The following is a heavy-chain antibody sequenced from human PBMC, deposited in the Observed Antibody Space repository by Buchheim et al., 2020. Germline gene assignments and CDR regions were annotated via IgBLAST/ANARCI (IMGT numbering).Heavy chain of an antibody. CDR3: ARNDLGYCVGGTCFFF. J-gene: IGHJ4*02. CDR2: VSYSGNT. CDR1: RVSVTSDDYY. D-gene: IGHD2-15*01. Sequence: QVRLQESGPGLVKPAETLSLTCTVSRVSVTSDDYYWNWIRQPPGKGLEWIGYVSYSGNTQYNPSMKSRATISMDTSKTQFSLKLRFLTAADTAVYYCARNDLGYCVGGTCFFFWGQGTL. V-gene: IGHV4-61*08.